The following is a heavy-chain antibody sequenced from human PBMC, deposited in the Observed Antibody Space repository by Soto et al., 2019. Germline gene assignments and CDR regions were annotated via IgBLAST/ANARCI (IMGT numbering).Heavy chain of an antibody. CDR3: TTGNYSSGRPFYYYYHMDV. D-gene: IGHD6-19*01. Sequence: GGSLRLSCAASGFTFSNAWMSWVRQAPGKGLEWVGRIKSKTDGGTTDYAAPVKGRFTISRDDSKNTLYLQMNSLKTEDTAVYYCTTGNYSSGRPFYYYYHMDVWGKGTTVTVSS. CDR1: GFTFSNAW. J-gene: IGHJ6*03. CDR2: IKSKTDGGTT. V-gene: IGHV3-15*01.